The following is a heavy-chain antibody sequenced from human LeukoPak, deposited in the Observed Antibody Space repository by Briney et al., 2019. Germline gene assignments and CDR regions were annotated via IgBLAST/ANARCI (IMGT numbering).Heavy chain of an antibody. V-gene: IGHV4-39*01. CDR1: GGSISSSSYS. CDR2: IYYSGST. CDR3: ARHHKYQVVAATPLWFDP. J-gene: IGHJ5*02. Sequence: PSETLSLTCTVSGGSISSSSYSWGWIRQPLGKGLEWIGSIYYSGSTYYNPSLKSRVTISVDTSKNQFSLKLSSVTAADTAVYYCARHHKYQVVAATPLWFDPWGQGTLVTVSS. D-gene: IGHD2-15*01.